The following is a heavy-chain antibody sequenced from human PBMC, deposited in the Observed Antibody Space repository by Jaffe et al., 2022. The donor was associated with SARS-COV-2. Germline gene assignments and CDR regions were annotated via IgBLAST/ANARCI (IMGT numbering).Heavy chain of an antibody. Sequence: QVQLVESGGGVVQPGRSLRLSCAASGFTFSSYGMHWVRQAPGKGLEWVAVISYDGSNKYYADSVKGRFTISRDNSKNTLYLQMNSLRAEDTAVYYCAKDEEGLDYWGQGTLVTVSS. CDR1: GFTFSSYG. J-gene: IGHJ4*02. CDR2: ISYDGSNK. V-gene: IGHV3-30*18. CDR3: AKDEEGLDY.